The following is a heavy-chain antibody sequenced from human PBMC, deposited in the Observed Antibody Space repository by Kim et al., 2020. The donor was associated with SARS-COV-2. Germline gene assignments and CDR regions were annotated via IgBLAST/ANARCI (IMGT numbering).Heavy chain of an antibody. CDR2: ISSSGSTI. V-gene: IGHV3-48*02. CDR1: GFTFSGYS. CDR3: ARPGYGSGSYGY. Sequence: GGSLRLSCAASGFTFSGYSMNWVRQAPGKGLEWVSYISSSGSTIYYADSVKGRFTIPRDNAKNSLYLQMNSLRDEDTAIYYCARPGYGSGSYGYWGQGTLVTVSS. J-gene: IGHJ4*02. D-gene: IGHD3-10*01.